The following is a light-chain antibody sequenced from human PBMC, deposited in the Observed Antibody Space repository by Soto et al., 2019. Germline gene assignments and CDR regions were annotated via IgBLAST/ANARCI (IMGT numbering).Light chain of an antibody. V-gene: IGLV2-14*01. CDR3: SPYSSGSTLYA. Sequence: QCVRKQPASGSGAAVGASSISCTGTSSDIGESNYVSWYQQHPGRAPRLLIYEASYRPSGVSHRFSGSKFGNTASLTIPGLQAEEEADYHCSPYSSGSTLYAFGTGSKFTVL. CDR1: SSDIGESNY. J-gene: IGLJ1*01. CDR2: EAS.